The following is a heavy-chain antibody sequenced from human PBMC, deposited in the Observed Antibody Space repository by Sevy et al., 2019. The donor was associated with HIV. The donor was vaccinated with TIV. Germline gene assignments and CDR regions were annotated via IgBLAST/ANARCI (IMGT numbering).Heavy chain of an antibody. CDR2: ISYDGSNK. CDR3: AKDRVTMIVVVDFYFDY. J-gene: IGHJ4*02. CDR1: GFTFSSYG. D-gene: IGHD3-22*01. Sequence: GGSLRLSCAASGFTFSSYGMHWVRQAPGKGLEWVAVISYDGSNKYYADPVKGRFTISRDNSKNTLYLQMNSLRAEDTAVYYCAKDRVTMIVVVDFYFDYWGQGTLVTVSS. V-gene: IGHV3-30*18.